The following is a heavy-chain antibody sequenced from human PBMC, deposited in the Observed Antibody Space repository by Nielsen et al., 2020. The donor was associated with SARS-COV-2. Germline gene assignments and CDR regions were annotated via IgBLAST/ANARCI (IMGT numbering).Heavy chain of an antibody. J-gene: IGHJ4*02. CDR3: AAGYSSSWYYFDY. CDR2: LYPGDSDT. D-gene: IGHD6-13*01. Sequence: GESLKISCKGSGYSFTSYWIGWVRQMPGKGLEWMGILYPGDSDTRYSPSFQGQVTISADKSISTAYLQWSSLKASDTAMYYCAAGYSSSWYYFDYWGQGTLVTVSS. V-gene: IGHV5-51*01. CDR1: GYSFTSYW.